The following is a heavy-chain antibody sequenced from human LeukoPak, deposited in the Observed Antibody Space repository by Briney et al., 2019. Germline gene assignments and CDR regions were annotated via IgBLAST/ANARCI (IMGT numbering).Heavy chain of an antibody. D-gene: IGHD6-6*01. V-gene: IGHV4-38-2*02. Sequence: SETLSLTCTVSGYSISSGYYWGWIRQPPGKGLEWIGSIYHSGSTYYNPSLKSRVTISVDTSKNQFSLKLSPVTAADTAVYYCAREGKQLVNYFDYWGQGTLVTVSS. J-gene: IGHJ4*02. CDR1: GYSISSGYY. CDR3: AREGKQLVNYFDY. CDR2: IYHSGST.